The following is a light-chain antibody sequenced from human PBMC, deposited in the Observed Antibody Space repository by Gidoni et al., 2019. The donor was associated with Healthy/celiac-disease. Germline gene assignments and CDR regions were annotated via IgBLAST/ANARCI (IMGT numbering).Light chain of an antibody. CDR2: GAS. Sequence: EIVMTQSPATLSVSPGERATLSCRASQSVSSNLAWYQQKPGQAPRLLIYGASTRAAGIPAGFSGSGCGTEFTLTISSLQSEDFAVYCCQQYNNWPPWTFGQGTKVEIK. CDR1: QSVSSN. V-gene: IGKV3D-15*01. J-gene: IGKJ1*01. CDR3: QQYNNWPPWT.